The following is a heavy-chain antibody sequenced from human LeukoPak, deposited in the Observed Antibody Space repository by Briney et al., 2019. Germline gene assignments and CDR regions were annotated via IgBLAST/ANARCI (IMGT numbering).Heavy chain of an antibody. V-gene: IGHV1-2*02. CDR2: INANSGDT. D-gene: IGHD7-27*01. Sequence: ASVKVSCKASGDTFSGHYMHWLRQAPGQGLEWMGWINANSGDTRSVQKFQGRVTMTRDTSISTAYMEVSSLRSDDTAVYYCARLNGDREFDYWGQGTLVTVSS. CDR1: GDTFSGHY. J-gene: IGHJ4*02. CDR3: ARLNGDREFDY.